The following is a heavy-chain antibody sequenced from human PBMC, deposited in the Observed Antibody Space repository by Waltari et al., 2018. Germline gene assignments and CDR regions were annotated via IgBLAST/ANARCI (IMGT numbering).Heavy chain of an antibody. J-gene: IGHJ2*01. V-gene: IGHV3-23*01. CDR3: AKNATLGRARYFDL. CDR1: GFTFSDHA. CDR2: LIARGHVS. Sequence: QLLESGGGLVQPGKSLRLSCVASGFTFSDHAMSWVRQRPGEGMERVSRLIARGHVSYYTASAKGRFVISSDNSKNTLFLHLNAVTVGDTAIFYCAKNATLGRARYFDLWGRGTLVTVSP. D-gene: IGHD2-2*01.